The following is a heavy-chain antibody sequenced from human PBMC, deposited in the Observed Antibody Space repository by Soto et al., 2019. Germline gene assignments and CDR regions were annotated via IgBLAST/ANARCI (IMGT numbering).Heavy chain of an antibody. CDR3: AKYYPPPYSSSSLVSHDAFDI. CDR2: ISGSGGST. D-gene: IGHD6-6*01. V-gene: IGHV3-23*01. CDR1: VFTFSSYA. Sequence: PGGSLRLSCSASVFTFSSYAMSWVRQAPGKGLEWVSAISGSGGSTYYADSVKGRFTISRDNSKNTLYLQMNSLRAEDTAVYYCAKYYPPPYSSSSLVSHDAFDIWGQGKMVTVSS. J-gene: IGHJ3*02.